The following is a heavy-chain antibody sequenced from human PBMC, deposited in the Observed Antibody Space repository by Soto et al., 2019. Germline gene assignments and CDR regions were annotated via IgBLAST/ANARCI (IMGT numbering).Heavy chain of an antibody. CDR2: ISGSGGST. CDR1: GFTFSSYA. J-gene: IGHJ4*02. V-gene: IGHV3-23*01. CDR3: AKTLAPYYDILTGLKPGYFDY. Sequence: PGGSLRLSCAASGFTFSSYAMSWVRQAPGKGLEWVSAISGSGGSTYYADSVKGRFTISRDNSKNTLYLQMNSLRAEDTAVYYCAKTLAPYYDILTGLKPGYFDYWGQGTLVTVSS. D-gene: IGHD3-9*01.